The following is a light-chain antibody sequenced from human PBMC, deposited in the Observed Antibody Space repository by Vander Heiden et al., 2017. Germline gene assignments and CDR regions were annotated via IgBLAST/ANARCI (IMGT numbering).Light chain of an antibody. J-gene: IGLJ2*01. CDR2: DGA. CDR1: SSDVVTYNL. V-gene: IGLV2-23*03. Sequence: QSALTQPPSVSGSPGQSIPISCTATSSDVVTYNLDSWYHQDQGKAPKLIIKDGARRPSWISNRFSGSNTGNTASPTTSALQAGDEDDYYCCSTAGSNTFDFVFGGGTKLTVL. CDR3: CSTAGSNTFDFV.